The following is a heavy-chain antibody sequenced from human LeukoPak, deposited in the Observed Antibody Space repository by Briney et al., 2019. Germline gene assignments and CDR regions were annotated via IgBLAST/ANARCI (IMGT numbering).Heavy chain of an antibody. CDR2: INPDGRST. J-gene: IGHJ4*02. CDR1: GFTFSVFW. CDR3: AMGYKSAYSWDY. Sequence: GGSLRLSCAASGFTFSVFWMFWVRQAPGQGLVWVSHINPDGRSTNYADSVKGRFTISRDNARNTLYLQLNSLTAEDTAVYYCAMGYKSAYSWDYWGQGTLVTVSS. D-gene: IGHD5-18*01. V-gene: IGHV3-74*01.